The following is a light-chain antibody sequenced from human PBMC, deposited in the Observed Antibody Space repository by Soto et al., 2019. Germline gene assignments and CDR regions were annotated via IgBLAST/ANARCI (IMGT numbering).Light chain of an antibody. V-gene: IGKV3-20*01. J-gene: IGKJ2*01. CDR3: QQCGTSPFT. Sequence: EIVLTQSPGTLSLSPGERATLSCRASQSVSGTYLTWYQQKPGQPPSLLIYRASRRAAGIPDRFSASGSGTDFTLTITRLEPEDVAVYYCQQCGTSPFTFGQGTKLEIK. CDR1: QSVSGTY. CDR2: RAS.